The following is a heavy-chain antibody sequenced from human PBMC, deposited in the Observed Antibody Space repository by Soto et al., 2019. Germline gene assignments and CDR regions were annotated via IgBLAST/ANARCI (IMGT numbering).Heavy chain of an antibody. J-gene: IGHJ6*02. CDR1: GGSISSDHYH. D-gene: IGHD4-17*01. V-gene: IGHV4-30-4*01. CDR2: IHYSGSV. CDR3: VREDDGGDRDYYGLDV. Sequence: QVQLQESGPGLVRPSQTLSLTCTVSGGSISSDHYHWTWIRQTPGKALEWIGYIHYSGSVYYNPSLQSPVTMSVDTSKNLFSLKLSSVTAADTAVYFCVREDDGGDRDYYGLDVWGQGTTVTVSS.